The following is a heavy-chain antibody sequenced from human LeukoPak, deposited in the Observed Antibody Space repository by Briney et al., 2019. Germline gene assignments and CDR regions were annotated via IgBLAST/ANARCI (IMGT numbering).Heavy chain of an antibody. CDR2: IKQDGSEK. Sequence: GGSLRLSCAASGFTLSSYWMSWVRQAPGKGLEWVAHIKQDGSEKYYVESVKGRFTLYRDNAKNSLYLQMNSLRAEDTAVYYCARTYSGYEWGYFDYWGQGTLVSVSS. D-gene: IGHD5-12*01. V-gene: IGHV3-7*01. CDR1: GFTLSSYW. J-gene: IGHJ4*02. CDR3: ARTYSGYEWGYFDY.